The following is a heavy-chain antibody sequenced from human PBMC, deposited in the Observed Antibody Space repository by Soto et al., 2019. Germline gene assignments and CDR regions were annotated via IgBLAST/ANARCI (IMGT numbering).Heavy chain of an antibody. CDR1: EHTFTNYG. V-gene: IGHV1-18*04. CDR2: INTYSGNT. D-gene: IGHD2-2*01. Sequence: QVQLVQSGAEVKKPGASVRVSCKASEHTFTNYGINWVRLAPGQGLEWMGWINTYSGNTIYAQKFQDRLTITTDTSTNTASMELRSLPSDDTAVFYCAGCLGSLIPYYFESWGQGTLVTVSS. CDR3: AGCLGSLIPYYFES. J-gene: IGHJ4*02.